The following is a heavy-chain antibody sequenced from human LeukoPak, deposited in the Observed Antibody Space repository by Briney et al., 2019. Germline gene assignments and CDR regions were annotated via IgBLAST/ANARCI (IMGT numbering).Heavy chain of an antibody. CDR3: ARVNTEGSADY. CDR1: GGSISSYY. D-gene: IGHD6-19*01. V-gene: IGHV4-59*01. CDR2: IYYSGST. J-gene: IGHJ4*02. Sequence: PSETLSLTCTVSGGSISSYYWSWIRQPPGKGLEWIGYIYYSGSTNYNPSLKSRVTISVDTSKNQFSLKLTSVTAADTAVYYCARVNTEGSADYWGQGTPVTVSS.